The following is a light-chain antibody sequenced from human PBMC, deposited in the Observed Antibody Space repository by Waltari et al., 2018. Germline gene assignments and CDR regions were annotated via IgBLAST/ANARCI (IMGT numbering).Light chain of an antibody. CDR3: CSYSTSGSWM. CDR2: DVT. V-gene: IGLV2-23*02. J-gene: IGLJ3*02. Sequence: QSALTQPASESGSPGQSITIPCTGSSSNIGDYNLLSWFQHHPATFPQLVMYDVTTRPSGISDRFSGSKSGNTASLTISTLQADDEADYYCCSYSTSGSWMFGGGTKVTVL. CDR1: SSNIGDYNL.